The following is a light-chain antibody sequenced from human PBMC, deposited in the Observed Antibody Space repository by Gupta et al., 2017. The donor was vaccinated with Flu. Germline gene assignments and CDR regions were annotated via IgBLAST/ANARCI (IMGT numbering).Light chain of an antibody. CDR2: DAS. J-gene: IGKJ4*01. CDR1: QTVSRDY. Sequence: EIVLTQSPGTLSLSPGERATLSCRASQTVSRDYLAWYHQKPGQAPRLLSYDASSRATGIPDRFSGSGSGADFTLTISRLEPEDFAVYYCQQYARSPLTFGGGTKVEIK. CDR3: QQYARSPLT. V-gene: IGKV3-20*01.